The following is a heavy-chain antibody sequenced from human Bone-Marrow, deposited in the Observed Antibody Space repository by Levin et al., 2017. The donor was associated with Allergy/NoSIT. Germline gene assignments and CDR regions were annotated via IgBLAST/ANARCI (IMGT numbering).Heavy chain of an antibody. D-gene: IGHD3-16*01. V-gene: IGHV3-23*01. J-gene: IGHJ4*02. Sequence: LSLTCAASGFPFSSFAMTWFRQAPGKGLEFVSAISGNGGSIYYADSVKGRFTISRDNSKNTLYLQMNSLRAEDTAIYYCSKDRSVRLGDRVDYWGQGTLVTVSS. CDR2: ISGNGGSI. CDR1: GFPFSSFA. CDR3: SKDRSVRLGDRVDY.